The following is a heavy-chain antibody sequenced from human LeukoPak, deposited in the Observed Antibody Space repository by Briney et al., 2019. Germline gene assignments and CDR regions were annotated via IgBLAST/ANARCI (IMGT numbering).Heavy chain of an antibody. D-gene: IGHD3-3*01. Sequence: GALVKVSCKASGYTFTSYGISWVRQAPGQGLEWMGWISAYNGNTNYAQKLQGRVTMTTDTSTSTAYMELRSLRSDDTAVYYCARAPYDFWSGNNWFDPWGQGTLVTVSS. CDR2: ISAYNGNT. CDR3: ARAPYDFWSGNNWFDP. J-gene: IGHJ5*02. CDR1: GYTFTSYG. V-gene: IGHV1-18*01.